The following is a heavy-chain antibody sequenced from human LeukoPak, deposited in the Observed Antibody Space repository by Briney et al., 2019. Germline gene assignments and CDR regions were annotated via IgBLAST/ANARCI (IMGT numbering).Heavy chain of an antibody. D-gene: IGHD3-3*01. CDR3: ARGVYYDCWKRFDYYYYYYMDV. Sequence: SVRVSCKASGYTFTYRYLHWVRQAPRQAREWMGWITPFNGNTNYAQKFQDRVTITRDRSMSTAYMELSSLRSEDTAVYYCARGVYYDCWKRFDYYYYYYMDVWGKGTTVTVSS. V-gene: IGHV1-45*03. CDR1: GYTFTYRY. CDR2: ITPFNGNT. J-gene: IGHJ6*03.